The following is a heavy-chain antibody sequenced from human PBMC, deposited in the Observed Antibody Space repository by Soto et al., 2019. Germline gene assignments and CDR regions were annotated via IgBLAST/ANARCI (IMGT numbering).Heavy chain of an antibody. CDR3: ARHRRILRYFDWFLSSFDY. CDR2: INHSGST. Sequence: PSETLSLTCAVYGGSFSGYYWSWIRQPPGKGPEWIGEINHSGSTNYNPSLKSRVTISVDTSKNQFSLKLSSVTAADTAVYYCARHRRILRYFDWFLSSFDYWGQGTLVTVSS. V-gene: IGHV4-34*01. CDR1: GGSFSGYY. J-gene: IGHJ4*02. D-gene: IGHD3-9*01.